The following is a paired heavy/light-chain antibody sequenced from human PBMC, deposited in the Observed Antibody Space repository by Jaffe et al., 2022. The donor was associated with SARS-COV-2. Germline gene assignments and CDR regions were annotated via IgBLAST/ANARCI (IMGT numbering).Light chain of an antibody. V-gene: IGKV1-39*01. Sequence: DIQMTQSPSSLSASVGDGVTITCRASQSIRSYLNWYQQKPGKAPKLLIYAASSLQRGVPSRFSGSASGTDFTLIISGLQPEDFATYYCQQGYSTPFTFGQGTRLEIK. J-gene: IGKJ5*01. CDR2: AAS. CDR3: QQGYSTPFT. CDR1: QSIRSY.
Heavy chain of an antibody. CDR3: ARDLGYCTNGVCV. V-gene: IGHV3-7*01. J-gene: IGHJ4*02. D-gene: IGHD2-8*01. CDR2: IQYDGGEK. CDR1: GFTFSDYW. Sequence: EVQLVESGGGLVQPGGSLRLSCAASGFTFSDYWMNWVRQTPGKGLEWVARIQYDGGEKYYVDSVKGRFTISRDNAKNSLYLQMNSLRAEDTAVYYCARDLGYCTNGVCVWGQGTLVTVSS.